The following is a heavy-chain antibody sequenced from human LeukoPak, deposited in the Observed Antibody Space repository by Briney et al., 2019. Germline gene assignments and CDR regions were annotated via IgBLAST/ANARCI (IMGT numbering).Heavy chain of an antibody. V-gene: IGHV3-7*01. Sequence: GGSLRLSCAASGFTFSSLWMSWVRQAPGKGLEWVAHINVDGSGTYYVDSVRGRFTISGDNAKNSLYLQMNTLRAEDTAVYYCAKYLTRAFDYWGQGTLVTVSS. J-gene: IGHJ4*02. D-gene: IGHD2/OR15-2a*01. CDR2: INVDGSGT. CDR3: AKYLTRAFDY. CDR1: GFTFSSLW.